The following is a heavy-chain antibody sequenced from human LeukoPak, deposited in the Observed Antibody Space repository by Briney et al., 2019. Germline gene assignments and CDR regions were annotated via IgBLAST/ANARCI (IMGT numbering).Heavy chain of an antibody. CDR2: ISSSSSYT. CDR3: ARDRSSGWLGDYYYGMDV. J-gene: IGHJ6*04. Sequence: PGGSLRLSCAASGFTFSDYYMSWIRQAPGKGLEWVSYISSSSSYTNYADSVKGRFTVSRDNAKNSLYLQMNSLGAEDTAVYYCARDRSSGWLGDYYYGMDVWGKGTTVTVSS. CDR1: GFTFSDYY. D-gene: IGHD6-19*01. V-gene: IGHV3-11*06.